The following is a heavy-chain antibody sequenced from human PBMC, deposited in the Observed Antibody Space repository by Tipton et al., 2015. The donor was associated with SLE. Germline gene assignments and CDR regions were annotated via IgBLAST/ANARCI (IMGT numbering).Heavy chain of an antibody. D-gene: IGHD1-26*01. CDR1: GGSISSHY. V-gene: IGHV4-59*11. J-gene: IGHJ3*02. Sequence: LRLSCTVSGGSISSHYWSWFRQPPGKGLEWIGYIHYSGTTHDNPSLKSRVTMSVDMSKNQFSLRLTSVTAADTAVYYCARTLGAIAHTVYDAFDIWGQGKMVTVSS. CDR3: ARTLGAIAHTVYDAFDI. CDR2: IHYSGTT.